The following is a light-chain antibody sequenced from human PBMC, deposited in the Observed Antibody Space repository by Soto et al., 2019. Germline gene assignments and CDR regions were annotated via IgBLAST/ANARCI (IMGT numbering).Light chain of an antibody. CDR1: QSVSSSY. Sequence: EIVLTQSPGTLSLSPGERATLSCRASQSVSSSYLAWYQQKPGQAPRLLIYGASSRATGTPDRFSGSGSGTDFTLTISRLEPEDFAVYYCQQYGSSITFGQGTGLEIK. CDR2: GAS. J-gene: IGKJ5*01. V-gene: IGKV3-20*01. CDR3: QQYGSSIT.